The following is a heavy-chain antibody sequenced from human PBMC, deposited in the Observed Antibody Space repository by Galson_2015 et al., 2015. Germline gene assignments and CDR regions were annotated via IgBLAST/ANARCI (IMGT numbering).Heavy chain of an antibody. CDR3: ARVSGYSSGSEDY. V-gene: IGHV4-4*02. CDR1: GGSISSSNW. Sequence: LSLTCAVSGGSISSSNWWSWVRQPPGKGLEWIGEIYHSGSTNYNPSLKSRVTISVDKSKNQFSLKLSSVTAADTAVYYCARVSGYSSGSEDYWGQGTLVTVSP. D-gene: IGHD6-19*01. CDR2: IYHSGST. J-gene: IGHJ4*02.